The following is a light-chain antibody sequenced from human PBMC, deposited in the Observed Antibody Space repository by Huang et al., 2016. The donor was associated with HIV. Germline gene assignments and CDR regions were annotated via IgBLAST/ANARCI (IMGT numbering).Light chain of an antibody. Sequence: EIVLTQSPGTLSLSPGERATLSCRASQSVRSSYLAWYQQKPGQAPRLLIYGASNRVTGIPYRFSGSGSGTDFTLTITRLEPEDFAVYDCQQYGSSITFGQGTRLEMK. CDR2: GAS. CDR1: QSVRSSY. V-gene: IGKV3-20*01. J-gene: IGKJ5*01. CDR3: QQYGSSIT.